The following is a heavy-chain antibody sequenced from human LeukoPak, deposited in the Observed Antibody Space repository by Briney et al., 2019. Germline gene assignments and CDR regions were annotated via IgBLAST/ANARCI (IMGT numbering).Heavy chain of an antibody. Sequence: SETLSLTCTVSGGSISSSSYYWGWIRQPPGKGLEWIGYINHSGSTYYNPSLKSRVTMSVDTSKTQLSLKLSSLTAADTAFYYCARVRWDLFLFDYWGQGTLVTVSS. CDR2: INHSGST. J-gene: IGHJ4*02. CDR1: GGSISSSSYY. V-gene: IGHV4-39*07. D-gene: IGHD1-26*01. CDR3: ARVRWDLFLFDY.